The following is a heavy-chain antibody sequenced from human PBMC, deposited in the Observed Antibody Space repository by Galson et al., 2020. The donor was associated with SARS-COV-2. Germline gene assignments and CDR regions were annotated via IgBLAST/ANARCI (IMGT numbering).Heavy chain of an antibody. CDR2: IIGSGGGT. J-gene: IGHJ4*02. CDR3: AKGGTMTTVITHVDY. D-gene: IGHD4-17*01. Sequence: GGSLRLSCAASGFTFSSYAMTWVRQAPGKGLEWVSTIIGSGGGTYYADSVKGRFTISRDNSKNTLYLQMNSLRAEDTAVYYCAKGGTMTTVITHVDYRGQGTLVTVSS. CDR1: GFTFSSYA. V-gene: IGHV3-23*01.